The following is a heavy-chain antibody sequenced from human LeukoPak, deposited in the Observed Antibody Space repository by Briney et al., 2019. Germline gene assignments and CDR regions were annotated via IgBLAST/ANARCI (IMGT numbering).Heavy chain of an antibody. J-gene: IGHJ4*02. CDR1: GFTFSTYA. V-gene: IGHV3-64*01. D-gene: IGHD6-19*01. CDR2: ISSKGDYT. CDR3: ARPSSSGWYAPFF. Sequence: GGSLRLSCAASGFTFSTYAMHWVRQAPGKGLEYVAAISSKGDYTHYANSVKGRFAISRDNSKNTLYLEMGSLRAEDMAVYYCARPSSSGWYAPFFWGQGTLVTVSS.